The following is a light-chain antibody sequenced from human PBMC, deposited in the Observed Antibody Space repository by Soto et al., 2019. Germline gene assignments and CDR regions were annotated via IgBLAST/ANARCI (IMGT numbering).Light chain of an antibody. CDR3: QQRRTWPLT. V-gene: IGKV3-11*01. J-gene: IGKJ4*01. CDR2: DAS. CDR1: QSVNSY. Sequence: EIVLTQSPATLSLSPGERATLSCRASQSVNSYLAWYQQKPGQAPRLLIYDASNRATGIPARFSGSGSGTAFTLTISSLEPEDFAIYYCQQRRTWPLTFGGGTKVEIK.